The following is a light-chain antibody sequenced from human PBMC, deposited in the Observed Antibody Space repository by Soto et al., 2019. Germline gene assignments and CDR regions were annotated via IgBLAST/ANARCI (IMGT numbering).Light chain of an antibody. CDR1: NSNIGANY. CDR2: DNA. J-gene: IGLJ1*01. V-gene: IGLV1-51*01. Sequence: QSVLTKPPSVSAAPGQKVTIACSGRNSNIGANYVSWYQQFPGTAPKLLIYDNAKRPAGIPDRFSGSKSGTSATLDITGLXTGDEADYYCATWDSGLIAYVFASGTKVTVL. CDR3: ATWDSGLIAYV.